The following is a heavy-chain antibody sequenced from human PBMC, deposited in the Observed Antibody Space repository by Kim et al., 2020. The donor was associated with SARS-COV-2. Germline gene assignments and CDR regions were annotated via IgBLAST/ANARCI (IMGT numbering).Heavy chain of an antibody. CDR3: ARQGYCSSTSCFDQ. J-gene: IGHJ4*02. CDR1: GYTFTAYY. V-gene: IGHV1-2*06. Sequence: ASVKVSCKASGYTFTAYYMHWVRQAPGQGLEWMGRIKPKSGDTDYAQKFQGRVTLTRDTSINTAYMELSGLRSDDTAVYYCARQGYCSSTSCFDQWGQGTLVTVSS. CDR2: IKPKSGDT. D-gene: IGHD2-2*01.